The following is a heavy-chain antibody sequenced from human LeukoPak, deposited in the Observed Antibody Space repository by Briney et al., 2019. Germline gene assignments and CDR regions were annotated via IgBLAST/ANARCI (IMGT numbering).Heavy chain of an antibody. CDR3: ARRGTGYGDYAFDY. CDR1: GGSISSSSYY. CDR2: IYYSGST. Sequence: PSETLSLTCTVSGGSISSSSYYWGWIRQPPGKGLEWIGSIYYSGSTYYNPSLKSRVTISVDTSKNQFSLKLSSVTAADTAVYYCARRGTGYGDYAFDYWGQGTLVTVSS. D-gene: IGHD4-17*01. J-gene: IGHJ4*02. V-gene: IGHV4-39*01.